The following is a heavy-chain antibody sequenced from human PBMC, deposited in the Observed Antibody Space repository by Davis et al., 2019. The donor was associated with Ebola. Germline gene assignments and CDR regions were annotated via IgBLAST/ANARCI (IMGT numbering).Heavy chain of an antibody. Sequence: MPGGSLRLSCAVYGGSFSGYYWSWIRQPPGKGLEWIGEINHSGSTNYNPSLKSRVTISVDTSKNQFSLKLSSVTAADTAVYYCARDKRVLRFLEWRGKHKAEFRFDPWGQGTLVTVSS. CDR3: ARDKRVLRFLEWRGKHKAEFRFDP. V-gene: IGHV4-34*01. D-gene: IGHD3-3*01. CDR2: INHSGST. CDR1: GGSFSGYY. J-gene: IGHJ5*02.